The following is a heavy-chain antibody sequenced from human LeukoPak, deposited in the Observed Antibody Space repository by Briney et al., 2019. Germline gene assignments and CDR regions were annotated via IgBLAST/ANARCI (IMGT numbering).Heavy chain of an antibody. J-gene: IGHJ4*02. CDR1: GFTFKNYD. V-gene: IGHV3-13*01. Sequence: PGGSLRLPCEASGFTFKNYDFHRVRQVTGKGLEWVAAIDTAGETYYAGSVKGRFTISRDRVQNSVYLQMDSLRGGDTAVYYCARAVLYDILSGHFHFDSWGKGTLVTASS. CDR3: ARAVLYDILSGHFHFDS. CDR2: IDTAGET. D-gene: IGHD3-9*01.